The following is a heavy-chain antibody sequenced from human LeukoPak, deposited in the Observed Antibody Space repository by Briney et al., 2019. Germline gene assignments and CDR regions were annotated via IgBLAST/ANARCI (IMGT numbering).Heavy chain of an antibody. CDR1: GFTFSDYY. J-gene: IGHJ4*02. CDR2: ISSSGSTI. CDR3: ARFYMVRGVIIIEYGYFDY. Sequence: GGSLRLSCAASGFTFSDYYMSWIRQAPGKGLEWVSYISSSGSTIYYADSVKGRFTISRDNAKNSLYLQVNSLRAEDTAVYYCARFYMVRGVIIIEYGYFDYWGQGTLVTVSS. D-gene: IGHD3-10*01. V-gene: IGHV3-11*01.